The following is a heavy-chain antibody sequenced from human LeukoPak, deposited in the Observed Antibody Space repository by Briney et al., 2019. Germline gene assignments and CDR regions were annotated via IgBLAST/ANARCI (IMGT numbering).Heavy chain of an antibody. Sequence: PGGSLRLSCAASGFTFSSYSMNWVRQAPGKGLEWVSSISSSSSYIYYADSVKGRFTISRDNAKNSLYLQMNSLRAEDTALYYCARGAGVLRFLEWYTNYYYYGMDVWGQGTTVTVSS. CDR1: GFTFSSYS. D-gene: IGHD3-3*01. CDR2: ISSSSSYI. V-gene: IGHV3-21*04. J-gene: IGHJ6*02. CDR3: ARGAGVLRFLEWYTNYYYYGMDV.